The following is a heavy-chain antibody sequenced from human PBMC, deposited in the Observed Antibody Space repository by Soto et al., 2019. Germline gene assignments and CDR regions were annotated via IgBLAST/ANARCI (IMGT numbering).Heavy chain of an antibody. D-gene: IGHD3-10*01. CDR2: IYWDDDK. J-gene: IGHJ5*02. V-gene: IGHV2-5*02. Sequence: QITFKESGPTLVRPTQTLTLTCTFSGFSLSTTGVGVGWIRQPPGKALEWLALIYWDDDKRYSPSLKSRLTITKDTSRTQVTLTMTNMDPVNTAAYYCAQSRRYYGLGSERGNRFDPWGQGTLVNVSS. CDR1: GFSLSTTGVG. CDR3: AQSRRYYGLGSERGNRFDP.